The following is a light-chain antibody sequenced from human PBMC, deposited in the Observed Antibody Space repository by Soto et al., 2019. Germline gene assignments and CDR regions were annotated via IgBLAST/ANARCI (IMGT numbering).Light chain of an antibody. CDR2: HAS. V-gene: IGKV1-5*01. CDR1: QSISNW. CDR3: QQYRSYS. J-gene: IGKJ1*01. Sequence: DIQLTQSPSTLPASVGDRVTITCRASQSISNWLAWYHQKPGPAPKLLIYHASTLESGVPSRFSGSGSGTEFTLTISSLQPDDFATYYCQQYRSYSFGQGTKV.